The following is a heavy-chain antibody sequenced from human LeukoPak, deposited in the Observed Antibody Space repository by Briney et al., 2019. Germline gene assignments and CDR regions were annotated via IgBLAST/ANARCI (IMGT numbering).Heavy chain of an antibody. D-gene: IGHD4-17*01. Sequence: GGSLRLSCAASGFTFSSYSMNWVRQAPGKGLEWVSSISSSSSYIYYAASVKGRFTISRDNAKNSLYLQMNSLRAEDTAVYYCARDPDGDYYYYYYGMDVWGQGTTVTVSS. CDR3: ARDPDGDYYYYYYGMDV. V-gene: IGHV3-21*01. CDR1: GFTFSSYS. J-gene: IGHJ6*02. CDR2: ISSSSSYI.